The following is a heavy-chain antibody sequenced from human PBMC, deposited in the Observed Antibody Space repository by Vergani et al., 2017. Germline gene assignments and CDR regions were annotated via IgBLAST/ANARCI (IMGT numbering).Heavy chain of an antibody. Sequence: QLQLQESGPGLVKPSETLSLTCTVSGGSISSSSYYWGWIRQPPGKGLEWIGSIYYSGSTYYNPSLRSRVTISVDTSKNQFSLKLSSGAAADTAVYYCARAMPLAAATLDYAFDIWGQGTMVTVSS. V-gene: IGHV4-39*07. CDR3: ARAMPLAAATLDYAFDI. CDR2: IYYSGST. D-gene: IGHD6-25*01. J-gene: IGHJ3*02. CDR1: GGSISSSSYY.